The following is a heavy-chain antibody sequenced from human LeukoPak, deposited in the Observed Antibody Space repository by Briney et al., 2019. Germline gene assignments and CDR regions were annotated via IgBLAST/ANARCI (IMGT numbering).Heavy chain of an antibody. CDR2: ISSSSSYI. D-gene: IGHD2-21*01. Sequence: GGSLRLSCAASGFTFSSYSMNWVRQAPGKGLEWVSSISSSSSYIYFADSVKGRFTISRDNAKNSLYLQMNSLRAEDTAVYYCARLKGGGREGIVVVIPFDYWGQGTLVTVSS. J-gene: IGHJ4*02. CDR3: ARLKGGGREGIVVVIPFDY. CDR1: GFTFSSYS. V-gene: IGHV3-21*01.